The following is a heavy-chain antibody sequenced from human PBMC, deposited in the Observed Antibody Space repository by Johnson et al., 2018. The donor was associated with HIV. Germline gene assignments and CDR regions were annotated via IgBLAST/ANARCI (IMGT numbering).Heavy chain of an antibody. CDR3: AKEQLLRAFDI. Sequence: QVQLVESGGGLVQPGGSLRLSCAASGFTVSSNYMSWVRQAPGKGLEWVAVISYDGSDKYYADSVKGRFTISRDNSKNTLYLQMNSLRAEDTALYYCAKEQLLRAFDIWGQGTMVTVSS. V-gene: IGHV3-30*18. CDR2: ISYDGSDK. D-gene: IGHD2-15*01. CDR1: GFTVSSNY. J-gene: IGHJ3*02.